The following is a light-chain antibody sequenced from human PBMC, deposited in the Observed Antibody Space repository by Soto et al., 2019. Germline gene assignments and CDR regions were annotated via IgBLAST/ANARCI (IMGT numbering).Light chain of an antibody. V-gene: IGLV2-14*01. CDR1: SSDVGGYNY. J-gene: IGLJ1*01. CDR3: SSYTSSSTYV. Sequence: QSVLTEHASVSGSPGRSITISCTGTSSDVGGYNYVSWYQQQPGKAPKLMIYEVSNRPSGVSNRFSGSKSGNTASLTISGLQAEDEADYYCSSYTSSSTYVFGPGTKVTVL. CDR2: EVS.